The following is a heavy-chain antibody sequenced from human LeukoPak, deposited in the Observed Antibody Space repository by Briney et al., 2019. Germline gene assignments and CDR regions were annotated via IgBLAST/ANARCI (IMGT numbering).Heavy chain of an antibody. CDR3: AKDFHRLGEFDAFDI. Sequence: GGSLRLSCAASGFTFDDYGMSWVRQAPGKGLEWVAFIRYDGSNKYYADSVKGRFTISRDNSKNTLYLQMNSLRAEDTAVYYCAKDFHRLGEFDAFDIWGQGTMVTVSS. CDR2: IRYDGSNK. V-gene: IGHV3-30*02. J-gene: IGHJ3*02. CDR1: GFTFDDYG. D-gene: IGHD3-16*01.